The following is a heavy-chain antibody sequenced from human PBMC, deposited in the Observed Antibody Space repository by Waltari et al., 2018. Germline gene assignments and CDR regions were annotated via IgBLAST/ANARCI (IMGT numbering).Heavy chain of an antibody. D-gene: IGHD6-19*01. CDR2: IQQDGSEK. Sequence: EVQLVESGGGLVQPGGSLRLSCAASGFTLSSFWMHWVRQTPGKGLGGGAGIQQDGSEKYYADSVKGRFTISRDNAKNSLYLQMNSLRAEDTAVYYCATSGWYCFDYWGQGTLVTVSS. V-gene: IGHV3-7*01. J-gene: IGHJ4*02. CDR3: ATSGWYCFDY. CDR1: GFTLSSFW.